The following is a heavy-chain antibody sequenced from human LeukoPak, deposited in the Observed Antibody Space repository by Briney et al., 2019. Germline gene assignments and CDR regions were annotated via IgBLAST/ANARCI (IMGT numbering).Heavy chain of an antibody. CDR3: AKTSSDGAYPGHKAFDI. CDR1: GFTFSNYD. D-gene: IGHD3-10*01. J-gene: IGHJ3*02. Sequence: GRSLRLSCAASGFTFSNYDMHWVRQAPGKGLEWVAVISYDGSNKYYADSVKGRFTISRDNSKNTLYLQMDSLRPEDTAVYYCAKTSSDGAYPGHKAFDIWGQGTMVTVSS. CDR2: ISYDGSNK. V-gene: IGHV3-30*18.